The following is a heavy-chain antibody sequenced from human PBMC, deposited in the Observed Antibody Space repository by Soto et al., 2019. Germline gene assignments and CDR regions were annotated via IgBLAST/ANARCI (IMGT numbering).Heavy chain of an antibody. CDR3: AKDLGRGGCISTGCYHYYYYGMDV. D-gene: IGHD2-2*01. Sequence: GGSLSLSCAASEFTFSTYGMHWVRQAPGKGLEWVAVISYDGSNKYYADSVKGRFTISRGNSKNTLYLQMNSLRAEDTAVYYCAKDLGRGGCISTGCYHYYYYGMDVWGQGTTVTVSS. CDR2: ISYDGSNK. J-gene: IGHJ6*02. V-gene: IGHV3-30*18. CDR1: EFTFSTYG.